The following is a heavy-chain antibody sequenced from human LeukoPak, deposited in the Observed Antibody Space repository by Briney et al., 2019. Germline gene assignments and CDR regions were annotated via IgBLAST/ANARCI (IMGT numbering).Heavy chain of an antibody. Sequence: SSETLSLTCTVSGGSISSNYYWSWIRQPPGKGLEWIGYIYYTGSTNYNPSLKSRVITSVDTSKNQFSMRLSSVTAADTAVYYCAGGGQWLAFDYWGQGTLVTVSS. CDR1: GGSISSNYY. J-gene: IGHJ4*02. D-gene: IGHD6-19*01. V-gene: IGHV4-59*08. CDR2: IYYTGST. CDR3: AGGGQWLAFDY.